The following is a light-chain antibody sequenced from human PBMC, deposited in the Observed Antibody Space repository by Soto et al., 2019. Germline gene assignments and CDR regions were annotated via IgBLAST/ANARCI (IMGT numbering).Light chain of an antibody. V-gene: IGKV1-33*01. Sequence: DIQMTQSPSSLSASVGDRVTITCQASQDISNYLNWYQQKPGKAPKLLIYDASNLETGVPSRFSGSGSGKDFTFTISSLQPEDIATYYCQQYDNRLFNFGPGTKVDIK. CDR1: QDISNY. CDR3: QQYDNRLFN. CDR2: DAS. J-gene: IGKJ3*01.